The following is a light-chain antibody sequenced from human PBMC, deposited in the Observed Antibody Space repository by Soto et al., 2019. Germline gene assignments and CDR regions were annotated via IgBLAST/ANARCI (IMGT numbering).Light chain of an antibody. CDR3: HLYNTYSPT. J-gene: IGKJ2*01. V-gene: IGKV1-5*03. CDR1: QTIGTW. Sequence: DIQLTQSPSTLSASVGDRVIITCRASQTIGTWLAWYQERPGKATKLLIYKASTLERGVPSRFSGSGSGTEFTLSISNLQPEDFATYYCHLYNTYSPTLGQGTQLDI. CDR2: KAS.